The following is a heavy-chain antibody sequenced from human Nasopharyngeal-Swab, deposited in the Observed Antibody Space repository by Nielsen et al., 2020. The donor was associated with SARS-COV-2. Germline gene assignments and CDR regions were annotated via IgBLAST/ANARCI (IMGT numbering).Heavy chain of an antibody. V-gene: IGHV3-48*03. CDR3: ARDPGGGMDV. CDR2: ISSSGATM. J-gene: IGHJ6*02. CDR1: SFTFSYYE. Sequence: GESLKISCAASSFTFSYYEMNWVRQAPGKGLEWVSYISSSGATMFYADSVKGRFTISRDNSKNTLYLQMNSLRAEDTAVYYCARDPGGGMDVWGQGTTVTVSS.